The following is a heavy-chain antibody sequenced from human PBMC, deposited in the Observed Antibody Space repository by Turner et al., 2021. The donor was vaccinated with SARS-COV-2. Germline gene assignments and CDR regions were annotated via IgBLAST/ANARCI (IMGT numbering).Heavy chain of an antibody. CDR1: EYTLIELS. CDR2: FDPEDGET. V-gene: IGHV1-24*01. J-gene: IGHJ5*02. D-gene: IGHD2-8*01. CDR3: ATAPPYCTNGVCPNWFDP. Sequence: QVQLVQSGAEAKKPGASVKVSCKVSEYTLIELSMHWGRQAPGKGREWMGGFDPEDGETIYAQKFQGRVTMTEDTSTDTAYMELSSLRSEDTAVYYCATAPPYCTNGVCPNWFDPWGQGTLVTVSS.